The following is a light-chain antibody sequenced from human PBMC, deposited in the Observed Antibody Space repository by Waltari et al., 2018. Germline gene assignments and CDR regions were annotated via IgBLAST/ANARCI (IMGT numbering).Light chain of an antibody. CDR3: SSYAGSNSYV. Sequence: QSALTQPPSASGSPGQSVTIPCPGTSSDVGVYNYASWYQQHPGKAPKLMIYEVSKRPSGVPDRFSGSKSGNTASLTVSGLQAEDEADYYCSSYAGSNSYVFGTGTKVTVL. CDR2: EVS. V-gene: IGLV2-8*01. CDR1: SSDVGVYNY. J-gene: IGLJ1*01.